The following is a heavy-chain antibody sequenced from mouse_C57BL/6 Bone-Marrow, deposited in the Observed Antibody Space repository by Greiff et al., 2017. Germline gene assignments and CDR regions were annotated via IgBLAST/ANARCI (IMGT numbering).Heavy chain of an antibody. J-gene: IGHJ4*01. D-gene: IGHD1-1*01. CDR1: GYTFTSYW. V-gene: IGHV1-69*01. CDR2: IDPSDSYT. CDR3: AREAYYVAMDY. Sequence: VQLQQSGAELVMPGASVKLSCKASGYTFTSYWMHWVKQRPGQGLEWIGEIDPSDSYTNYNQKFKGKSTLTVDKSSSTAYMQLSSLTSEDSAVYYCAREAYYVAMDYWGQRTSVTVSS.